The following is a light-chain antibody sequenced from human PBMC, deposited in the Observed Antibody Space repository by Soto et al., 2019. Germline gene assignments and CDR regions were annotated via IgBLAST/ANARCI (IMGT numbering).Light chain of an antibody. CDR2: DVS. V-gene: IGLV2-11*01. Sequence: QSALTQPRSVSGSPGQSVTISCTGTSSDVGGYNYVSWYQQHPGKAPKLMIYDVSKRPSGVPDRFSGSKSGNTASLTISGLHAEDEAVYYCCSYAGSYNYVFGTGTKLTVL. CDR3: CSYAGSYNYV. J-gene: IGLJ1*01. CDR1: SSDVGGYNY.